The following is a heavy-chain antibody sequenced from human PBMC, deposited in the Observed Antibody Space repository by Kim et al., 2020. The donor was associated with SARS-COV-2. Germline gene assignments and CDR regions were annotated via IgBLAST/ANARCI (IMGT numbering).Heavy chain of an antibody. CDR2: IYYSGST. D-gene: IGHD2-2*01. Sequence: SETLSLTCTVSGGSISSYYWSWIRQPPGKGLEWIGYIYYSGSTNYNPSLKSRVTISVDTSKNQFSLKLSSVTAADTAVYYCARDRIGYCSSTSCSLHFD. J-gene: IGHJ4*01. V-gene: IGHV4-59*01. CDR1: GGSISSYY. CDR3: ARDRIGYCSSTSCSLHFD.